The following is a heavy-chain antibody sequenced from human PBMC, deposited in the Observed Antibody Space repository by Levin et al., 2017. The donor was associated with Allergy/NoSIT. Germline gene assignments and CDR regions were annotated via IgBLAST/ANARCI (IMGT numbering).Heavy chain of an antibody. Sequence: SPTLSLTCPVSGGSIRSSSYYWGWLRQPPGKGLEWIGSIYYSGSTYYNPSLKSRVTISVDTSKNQFSLKLSSVTAADTAVYYCARHTWTRNWLRDRRARGWFDPWGQGTLVTVSS. D-gene: IGHD3-9*01. CDR3: ARHTWTRNWLRDRRARGWFDP. CDR1: GGSIRSSSYY. J-gene: IGHJ5*02. V-gene: IGHV4-39*01. CDR2: IYYSGST.